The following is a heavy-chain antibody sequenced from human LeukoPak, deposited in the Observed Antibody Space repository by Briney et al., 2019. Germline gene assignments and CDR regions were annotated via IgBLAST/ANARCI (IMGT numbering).Heavy chain of an antibody. D-gene: IGHD3-10*01. Sequence: PGGSLRLFCAASGFTFSKAWMSWVRQAPGKRLEWVGRIKSKTDGGTTDYAAPVKGRFTISRDDSKNTLYLQMNSLKTEDTAVYYCTTALLWFGESTSWGQGTLVIVSS. CDR2: IKSKTDGGTT. V-gene: IGHV3-15*01. CDR3: TTALLWFGESTS. CDR1: GFTFSKAW. J-gene: IGHJ5*02.